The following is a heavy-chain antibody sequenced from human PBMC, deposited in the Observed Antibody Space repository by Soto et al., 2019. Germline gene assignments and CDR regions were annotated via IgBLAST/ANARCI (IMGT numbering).Heavy chain of an antibody. D-gene: IGHD2-2*01. J-gene: IGHJ4*02. CDR2: INPNSGGT. CDR3: ARDRRTSDSCYARLDD. V-gene: IGHV1-2*02. CDR1: GYTFTHYG. Sequence: GASVKVSCKASGYTFTHYGISWVRQAPGQGLEWMGWINPNSGGTNYAQKFQGEFTMTSDTSISTAYMELSSLRSDDTAVYYCARDRRTSDSCYARLDDWGQGTLVTVSS.